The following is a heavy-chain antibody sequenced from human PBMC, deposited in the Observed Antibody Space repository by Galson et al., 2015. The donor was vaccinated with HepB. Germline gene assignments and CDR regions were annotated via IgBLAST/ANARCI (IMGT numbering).Heavy chain of an antibody. CDR1: GFTVSSNY. J-gene: IGHJ6*03. CDR3: ARTARITVTKRGFDYYYDYMDV. D-gene: IGHD4-17*01. Sequence: SLRLSCAASGFTVSSNYMTWVRQAPGKGLEWVSVVYSGVSTYYADSVKGRFTISSDNSKNTLYLQMNSLRAEDTAVYYCARTARITVTKRGFDYYYDYMDVWGKGTSVTVS. CDR2: VYSGVST. V-gene: IGHV3-53*01.